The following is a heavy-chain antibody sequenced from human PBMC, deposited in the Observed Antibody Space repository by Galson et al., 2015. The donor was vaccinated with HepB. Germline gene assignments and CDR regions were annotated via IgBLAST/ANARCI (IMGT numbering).Heavy chain of an antibody. CDR3: LRLGDLSGYSSS. J-gene: IGHJ4*02. V-gene: IGHV3-73*01. Sequence: SMRLSCAASGFTFSGSAIHWVRQASGTGLEWLGRITSSANSYATAYAASLKGRFTLSRDDSKNTAFLHMTSLETEDSAVYYCLRLGDLSGYSSSWGQGTLVTVSS. CDR1: GFTFSGSA. CDR2: ITSSANSYAT. D-gene: IGHD6-13*01.